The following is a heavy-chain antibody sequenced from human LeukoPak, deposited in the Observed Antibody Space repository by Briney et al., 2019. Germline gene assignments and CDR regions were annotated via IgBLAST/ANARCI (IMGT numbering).Heavy chain of an antibody. CDR2: IYTSGST. Sequence: PSETLSLTCTVSGGSISSGSYYWNWIRQPAGKGLEWIGRIYTSGSTNYNPSLKSRVTISVDTSKNQFSLKLSSVTAADTAVYYCARDVRNCSSTSCSYYFDYWGQGTLVTVSS. CDR3: ARDVRNCSSTSCSYYFDY. CDR1: GGSISSGSYY. D-gene: IGHD2-2*01. J-gene: IGHJ4*02. V-gene: IGHV4-61*02.